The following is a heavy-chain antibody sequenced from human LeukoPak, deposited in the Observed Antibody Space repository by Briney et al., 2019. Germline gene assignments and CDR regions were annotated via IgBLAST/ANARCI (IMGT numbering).Heavy chain of an antibody. Sequence: GGSLRLSCAASGFTFSSYAMSWVRQAPGKGLEWVSAISGSGGSTYYADSVKGRFTISRDDSNNTLYLQMNSLRAEDTAVYYCARDSSSGWYHDSWGQGTLVIVSS. D-gene: IGHD6-19*01. J-gene: IGHJ4*02. CDR2: ISGSGGST. CDR1: GFTFSSYA. V-gene: IGHV3-23*01. CDR3: ARDSSSGWYHDS.